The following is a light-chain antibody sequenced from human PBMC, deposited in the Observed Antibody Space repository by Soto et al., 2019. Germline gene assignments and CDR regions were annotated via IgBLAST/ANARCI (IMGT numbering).Light chain of an antibody. Sequence: EIVLTQSPVTLSLSPGERATLSCRTSQSVSRYLAWYQQKPGQAPRLLIYGASSRATGIPDRFSGSGSGTDFTLTISRLDPEDFAVYYCQQYNNWPPITFGQGTRLEIK. V-gene: IGKV3-11*01. CDR1: QSVSRY. CDR2: GAS. CDR3: QQYNNWPPIT. J-gene: IGKJ5*01.